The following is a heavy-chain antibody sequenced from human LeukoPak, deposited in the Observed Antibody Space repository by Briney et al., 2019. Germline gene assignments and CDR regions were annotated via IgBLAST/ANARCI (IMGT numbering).Heavy chain of an antibody. CDR1: GYTFTSYG. Sequence: GASVKVSCKASGYTFTSYGISWVRQAPGQGLEWMGWISAYNGNTNYAQKLQGRVTMTTDTSTSTAYMELRSLRSDDTAVYYCARNPTILYYDSSGYYRDAFDIWGQGTMVTVSS. V-gene: IGHV1-18*01. J-gene: IGHJ3*02. CDR2: ISAYNGNT. CDR3: ARNPTILYYDSSGYYRDAFDI. D-gene: IGHD3-22*01.